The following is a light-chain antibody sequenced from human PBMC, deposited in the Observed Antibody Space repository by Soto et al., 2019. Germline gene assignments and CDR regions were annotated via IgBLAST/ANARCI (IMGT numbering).Light chain of an antibody. CDR1: QSVSSNY. Sequence: EIVLTQSPGTLSLSPGDRATLSCRASQSVSSNYLAWYQQKPGQAPRLLIYGASSRATGIPDRFSGSGSGTDFTLTISRLEPEDFAVYYCQLYGTSLPLTVGGGTKVEIK. CDR2: GAS. V-gene: IGKV3-20*01. CDR3: QLYGTSLPLT. J-gene: IGKJ4*01.